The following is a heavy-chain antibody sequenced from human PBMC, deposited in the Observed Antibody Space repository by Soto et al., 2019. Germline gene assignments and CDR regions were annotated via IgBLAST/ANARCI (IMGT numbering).Heavy chain of an antibody. CDR3: ASANCSGGSCLFDY. Sequence: SVKVSCKASGGTFSSYAISWVRRAPGQGLEWMGGIIPIFGTANYAKKFQGRVKITEDESTSTAYMELSSLRSEDTDVYYCASANCSGGSCLFDYWGQGTMVTVSS. V-gene: IGHV1-69*13. D-gene: IGHD2-15*01. CDR2: IIPIFGTA. CDR1: GGTFSSYA. J-gene: IGHJ4*02.